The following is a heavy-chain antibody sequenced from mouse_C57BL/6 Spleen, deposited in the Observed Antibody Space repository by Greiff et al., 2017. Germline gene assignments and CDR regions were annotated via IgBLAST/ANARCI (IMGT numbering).Heavy chain of an antibody. CDR1: GYTFTSYW. Sequence: QVQLQQPGAELVKPGASVKLSCKASGYTFTSYWMHWVKQRPGQGLEWIGEIDPSDGYTNYNQKFKGKSTLTVDKSSSTAYMQLRSLTAEDSAVYYCARDGRTVVEGCAYWGQGTLVTVSA. CDR2: IDPSDGYT. V-gene: IGHV1-69*01. J-gene: IGHJ3*01. D-gene: IGHD1-1*01. CDR3: ARDGRTVVEGCAY.